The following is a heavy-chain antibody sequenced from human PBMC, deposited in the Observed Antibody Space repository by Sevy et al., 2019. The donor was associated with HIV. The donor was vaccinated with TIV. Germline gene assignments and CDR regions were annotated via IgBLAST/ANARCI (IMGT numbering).Heavy chain of an antibody. Sequence: GGSLRLSCAASGFTFSSYGMHWVRQAPGKGLEWVAVISYDGSNKYYADSVKGRFTISRDNSKNTLYLQMNSLRAEDTAVYYCAKDLWFGELNNYYGMDVWGQGTTVTVSS. V-gene: IGHV3-30*18. CDR1: GFTFSSYG. J-gene: IGHJ6*02. CDR3: AKDLWFGELNNYYGMDV. D-gene: IGHD3-10*01. CDR2: ISYDGSNK.